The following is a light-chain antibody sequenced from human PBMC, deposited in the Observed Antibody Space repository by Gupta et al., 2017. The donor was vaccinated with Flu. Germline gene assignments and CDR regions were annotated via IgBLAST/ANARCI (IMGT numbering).Light chain of an antibody. CDR2: DVT. CDR3: CADTADYTWV. J-gene: IGLJ3*02. V-gene: IGLV2-11*01. Sequence: QSALSNPRAASGSPDPSVTISCTGTSSDVAAYNDVSWYQQHPGKVPTLIIYDVTKRPAGVPSRFSGSKSDDTASLTVSGLRPEDDGDYYGCADTADYTWVFGGGTKLTVL. CDR1: SSDVAAYND.